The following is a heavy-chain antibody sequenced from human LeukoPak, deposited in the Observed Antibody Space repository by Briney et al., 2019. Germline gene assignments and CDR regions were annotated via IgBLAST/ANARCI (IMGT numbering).Heavy chain of an antibody. CDR1: GGSISSYY. CDR3: ARGAVAGTSFIDY. V-gene: IGHV4-59*01. D-gene: IGHD6-19*01. CDR2: IYYSGST. Sequence: PSETLSLTCTVSGGSISSYYWSWIRQPPGKGLEWIGYIYYSGSTNYNPSLKSRVTISVDTSKNQFSLKLSSVNAADTAVYYCARGAVAGTSFIDYWGQGTLVTVSS. J-gene: IGHJ4*02.